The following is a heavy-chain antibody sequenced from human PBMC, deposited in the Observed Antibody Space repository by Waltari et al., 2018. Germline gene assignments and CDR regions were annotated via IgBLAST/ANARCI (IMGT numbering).Heavy chain of an antibody. CDR3: ARRKLGFALDM. J-gene: IGHJ3*02. CDR2: IIPIFGTP. D-gene: IGHD6-13*01. Sequence: QVHLVQSAAEVKKPGSSMKISCKASGGSFGSYSIDWVRQAAGQGLEWLGGIIPIFGTPQYAQRFQGRLILTADASTTTAHLELSGLRSDDTAIYYCARRKLGFALDMWGQGTLVTVSS. V-gene: IGHV1-69*12. CDR1: GGSFGSYS.